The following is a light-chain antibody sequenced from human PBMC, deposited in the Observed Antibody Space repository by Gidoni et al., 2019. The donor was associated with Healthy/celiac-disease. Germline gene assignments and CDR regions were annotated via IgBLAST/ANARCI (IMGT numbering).Light chain of an antibody. CDR2: SNH. Sequence: QSVLTQPPSASGPPGQRVTISCSGSSSNIGSNTVNWYQQLPGTAPKLLIYSNHQRPSGVPDRFSGSKSGTSASLAISGLQSEDEADYYCAAWDDSLNAYVVFGGGTKLTVL. CDR3: AAWDDSLNAYVV. V-gene: IGLV1-44*01. J-gene: IGLJ2*01. CDR1: SSNIGSNT.